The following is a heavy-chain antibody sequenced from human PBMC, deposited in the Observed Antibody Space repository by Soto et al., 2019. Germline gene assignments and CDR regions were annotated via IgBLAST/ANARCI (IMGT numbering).Heavy chain of an antibody. D-gene: IGHD6-6*01. V-gene: IGHV4-61*01. J-gene: IGHJ5*02. Sequence: SETLSLTCTVSGGSVSSNSYYWIWIRQPPGKGLEWIAYIFYSGSTTYNPPLKSRVAISVDTSKNQFSLKLSSVTAADTAIYYCARAHSGSFWFDPWGQGTLVTVSS. CDR3: ARAHSGSFWFDP. CDR2: IFYSGST. CDR1: GGSVSSNSYY.